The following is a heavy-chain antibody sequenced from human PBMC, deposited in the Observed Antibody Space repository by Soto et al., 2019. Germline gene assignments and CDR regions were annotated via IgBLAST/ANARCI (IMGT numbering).Heavy chain of an antibody. CDR2: IYSGGST. CDR3: ASTTMVRPGYYFDY. CDR1: GFTFSSYA. J-gene: IGHJ4*02. V-gene: IGHV3-66*01. D-gene: IGHD3-10*01. Sequence: GGSLRLSCAASGFTFSSYAMNWVRQAPGKGLEWVSVIYSGGSTYYADSVKGRFTISRDNSKNTLYLQMNSLRAEDTAVYYCASTTMVRPGYYFDYWGQGTQVTVSS.